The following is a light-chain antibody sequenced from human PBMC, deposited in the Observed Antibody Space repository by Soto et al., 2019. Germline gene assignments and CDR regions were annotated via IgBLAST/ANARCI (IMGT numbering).Light chain of an antibody. CDR1: QSVSSN. CDR3: QQYNNWPGFT. CDR2: GAS. Sequence: EIVMTQSPATLSVSPGERATLSCRASQSVSSNLAWYQQKPGQAPRLPIYGASTRATGIPARFSGSGSGTEFTLTISSLQSEDFAVYYCQQYNNWPGFTFGPGTKVDIK. J-gene: IGKJ3*01. V-gene: IGKV3-15*01.